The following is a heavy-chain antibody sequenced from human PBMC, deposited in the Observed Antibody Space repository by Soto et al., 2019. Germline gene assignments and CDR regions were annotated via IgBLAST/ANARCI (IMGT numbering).Heavy chain of an antibody. CDR3: ARTCPSGFGVVRNPDAFDI. Sequence: GGSLRLSCAASGFTFSSYWMSWVRQAPGKGLEWVANIKQDGSEKYYVDSVKGRFTISRDNAKNSLYLQMNSLRAEDTAVYYCARTCPSGFGVVRNPDAFDIWGQGTMVTVSS. CDR1: GFTFSSYW. V-gene: IGHV3-7*01. J-gene: IGHJ3*02. CDR2: IKQDGSEK. D-gene: IGHD3-3*01.